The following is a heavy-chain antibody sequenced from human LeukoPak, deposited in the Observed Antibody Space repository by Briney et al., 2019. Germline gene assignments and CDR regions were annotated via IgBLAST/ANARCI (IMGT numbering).Heavy chain of an antibody. Sequence: GGSLRLSCEASGFIVSRNEMSWVRQAPGRGLECVSCISGGSTYYADSRKGRFTVSRDNSKNTLYLQMNSLRAEDTAVYYCAKDLERGYSYGYRRGPPDYWGQGTLVTVSS. CDR2: ISGGST. J-gene: IGHJ4*02. V-gene: IGHV3-38-3*01. D-gene: IGHD5-18*01. CDR1: GFIVSRNE. CDR3: AKDLERGYSYGYRRGPPDY.